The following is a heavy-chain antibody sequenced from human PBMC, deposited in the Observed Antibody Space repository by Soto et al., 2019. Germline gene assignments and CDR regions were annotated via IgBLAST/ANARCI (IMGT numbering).Heavy chain of an antibody. J-gene: IGHJ5*02. V-gene: IGHV4-31*03. Sequence: QVQLQESGPGLVKPSQTLSLTCTVPGGSISSGGYYWSWIRQHPGKGLEWIGYIYYSGSTYYNPSLKSRVTISVDTSKNQFSLKLSSVTAADTAVYYCARSRRLWFGEVGFDPWGQGTLVTVSS. D-gene: IGHD3-10*01. CDR2: IYYSGST. CDR1: GGSISSGGYY. CDR3: ARSRRLWFGEVGFDP.